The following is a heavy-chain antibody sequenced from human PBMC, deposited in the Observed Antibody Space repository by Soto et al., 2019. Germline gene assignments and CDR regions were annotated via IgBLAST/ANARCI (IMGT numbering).Heavy chain of an antibody. CDR1: GYNFISHY. J-gene: IGHJ4*02. Sequence: QVLLVQSGAEVTRPGASLKVSCTASGYNFISHYIHWVRQAPGQGLEWMGFINPSGGSTTHAQNFQGRLSMTRDTSTSTVYMELSGLRSEDAAVYYCARDYLSSKSSLSDFDYWGQGTLVTVSS. CDR3: ARDYLSSKSSLSDFDY. V-gene: IGHV1-46*01. D-gene: IGHD2-2*01. CDR2: INPSGGST.